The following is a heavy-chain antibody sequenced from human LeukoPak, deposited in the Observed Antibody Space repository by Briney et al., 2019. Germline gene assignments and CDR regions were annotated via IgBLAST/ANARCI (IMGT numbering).Heavy chain of an antibody. CDR3: STIAQDYYDSSGYF. J-gene: IGHJ4*02. CDR2: SSPYNGNT. Sequence: ASVNVSCKSSGYPFTSYAISGLRQAPGQGGEGVGWSSPYNGNTHYAQKVQGGVTMTTDTSTSTAHLQLRRLSSDHRAVYYCSTIAQDYYDSSGYFWGQGTPLTVSS. CDR1: GYPFTSYA. D-gene: IGHD3-22*01. V-gene: IGHV1-18*01.